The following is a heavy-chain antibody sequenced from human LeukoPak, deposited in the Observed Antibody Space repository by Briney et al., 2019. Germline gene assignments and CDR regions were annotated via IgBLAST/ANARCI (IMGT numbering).Heavy chain of an antibody. D-gene: IGHD2-15*01. CDR3: ARDSLYYYYYYMDG. CDR2: INHSGST. Sequence: PSETLSLTCAVYGGSFSGYYWSWIRQPPGKGPEWIGEINHSGSTNYHPSLKSRVTTSVDTSKNQFSLKLSSVTAADTAVYYCARDSLYYYYYYMDGWGKGTTVTVSS. V-gene: IGHV4-34*01. CDR1: GGSFSGYY. J-gene: IGHJ6*03.